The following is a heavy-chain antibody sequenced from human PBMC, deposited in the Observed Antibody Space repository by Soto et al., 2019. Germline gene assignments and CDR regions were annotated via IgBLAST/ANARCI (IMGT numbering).Heavy chain of an antibody. CDR2: IYYSGST. Sequence: PSETLSLTCTVSGASISDYYWSWIRQHPGKGLEWIGYIYYSGSTYYNPSLKSRVTISVDTSKNQFSLKLSSVTAADTAVYYCARVGGINWFDPWGQGTLVTVSS. CDR1: GASISDYY. D-gene: IGHD3-16*01. V-gene: IGHV4-31*03. CDR3: ARVGGINWFDP. J-gene: IGHJ5*02.